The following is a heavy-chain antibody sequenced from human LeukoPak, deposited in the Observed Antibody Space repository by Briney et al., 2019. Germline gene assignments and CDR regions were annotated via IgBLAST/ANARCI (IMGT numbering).Heavy chain of an antibody. J-gene: IGHJ3*02. CDR1: GGSISSSSYY. CDR3: ARAAPRRDAFDI. V-gene: IGHV4-39*07. CDR2: IYYSGST. Sequence: SETLSLTCTVSGGSISSSSYYWGWIRQPPGKGLEWIGSIYYSGSTYYNPSLKSRVTISVDTSKNQFSLKLSSVTAADTAVYYCARAAPRRDAFDIWGQGTMVTVSS.